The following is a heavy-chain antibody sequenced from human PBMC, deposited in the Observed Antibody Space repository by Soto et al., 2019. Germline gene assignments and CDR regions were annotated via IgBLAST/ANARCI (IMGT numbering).Heavy chain of an antibody. CDR2: IIPIFGTA. Sequence: QVQLVQSGAEVKKPGSSVKVSCKSSGRTFSSYAISWVRHAPGQGLEWMGGIIPIFGTANYAQKFQGRVTITADESTSTAYMELSSLRAEDTAVYYCARYARRRSNSLDYWGQGTLVTVSS. CDR3: ARYARRRSNSLDY. D-gene: IGHD2-8*01. J-gene: IGHJ4*02. V-gene: IGHV1-69*01. CDR1: GRTFSSYA.